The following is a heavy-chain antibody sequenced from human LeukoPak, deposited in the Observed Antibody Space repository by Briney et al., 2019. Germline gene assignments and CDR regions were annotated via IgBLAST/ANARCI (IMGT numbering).Heavy chain of an antibody. V-gene: IGHV4-59*01. D-gene: IGHD3-3*01. J-gene: IGHJ4*02. CDR3: ARATMDFWSGYYPYYFDY. CDR1: GGSISSYY. Sequence: PSETLSLTCTVSGGSISSYYWSWIRQPPGKGLEWIGYIYYSGSTNYNPSLKSRVTISVDTSKNQFSPKLSSVTAADTAVYYCARATMDFWSGYYPYYFDYWGQGTLVTVSS. CDR2: IYYSGST.